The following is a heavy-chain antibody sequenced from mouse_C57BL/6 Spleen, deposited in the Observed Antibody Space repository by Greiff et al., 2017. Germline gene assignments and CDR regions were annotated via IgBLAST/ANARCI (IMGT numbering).Heavy chain of an antibody. CDR2: IWSGGST. D-gene: IGHD4-1*01. CDR1: GFSLTSYG. J-gene: IGHJ2*01. CDR3: ARKNWEGYFDY. Sequence: QVQLQQSGPGLVQPSQSLSITCTVSGFSLTSYGVHWVRQSPGKGLEWLGVIWSGGSTDYNAAFISRLSISKDNSKSQVFFKMNSLQADDTAIYYCARKNWEGYFDYWGQGTTLTVSS. V-gene: IGHV2-2*01.